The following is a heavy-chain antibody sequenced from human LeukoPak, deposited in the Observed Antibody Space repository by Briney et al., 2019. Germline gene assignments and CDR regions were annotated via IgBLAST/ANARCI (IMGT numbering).Heavy chain of an antibody. Sequence: GGSLRLSCAASGFIFSSYSMNWVRQSPGKGLEWVSSITSSSTFIYYADSVKGRFTFSRDNAKNSLYLQMNSLRVEDTAVYYCPRSDGRQNYDSYYYYMDVWGKGTTVTVSS. V-gene: IGHV3-21*01. CDR3: PRSDGRQNYDSYYYYMDV. D-gene: IGHD1-7*01. CDR2: ITSSSTFI. J-gene: IGHJ6*03. CDR1: GFIFSSYS.